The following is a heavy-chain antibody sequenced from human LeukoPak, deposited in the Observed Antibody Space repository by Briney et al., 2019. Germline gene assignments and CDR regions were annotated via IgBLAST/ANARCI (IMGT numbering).Heavy chain of an antibody. D-gene: IGHD6-6*01. CDR1: GYSISSGYY. CDR3: ARGIADRHDY. V-gene: IGHV4-38-2*01. CDR2: IYHSGST. Sequence: SETLSLTCAVSGYSISSGYYWGWIRQPPGKGLEWIGSIYHSGSTYYNPSLKSRVTISVDTSKNQFSLKLSSVTAADTAVYYCARGIADRHDYWGQGTLVTVSS. J-gene: IGHJ4*02.